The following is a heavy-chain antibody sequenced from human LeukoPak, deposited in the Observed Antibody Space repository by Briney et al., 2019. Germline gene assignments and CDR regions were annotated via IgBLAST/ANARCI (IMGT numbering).Heavy chain of an antibody. CDR3: AREGDYDILTGYYFIDS. V-gene: IGHV4-59*11. D-gene: IGHD3-9*01. J-gene: IGHJ4*02. CDR2: INYSGST. Sequence: PSETLSLTCTVSGXSISSHYWSWIRQTPGKGLEWIGQINYSGSTHYNPSLKTRVTLSIDTSKNQFSLKLSSVTAADTAVYYCAREGDYDILTGYYFIDSWGQGTLVTVSS. CDR1: GXSISSHY.